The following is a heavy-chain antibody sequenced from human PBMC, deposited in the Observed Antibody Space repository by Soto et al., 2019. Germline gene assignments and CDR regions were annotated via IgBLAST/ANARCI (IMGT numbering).Heavy chain of an antibody. Sequence: QVHLVQSGAEVRKPGASVKVSCKTSGYTFNTYGISWVRQAPGQHLEWLGGISTRNGDTNYAQGFRGRVTLTADTSTTVYLELMKLRYDDTAVYFCSRVQWLPNPAADFWGQGTLVTVSS. CDR1: GYTFNTYG. CDR2: ISTRNGDT. CDR3: SRVQWLPNPAADF. V-gene: IGHV1-18*04. D-gene: IGHD3-22*01. J-gene: IGHJ4*02.